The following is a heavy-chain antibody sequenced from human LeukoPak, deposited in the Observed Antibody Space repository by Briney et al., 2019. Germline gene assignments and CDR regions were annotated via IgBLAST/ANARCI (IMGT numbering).Heavy chain of an antibody. CDR1: GFTFSSYS. V-gene: IGHV3-21*01. J-gene: IGHJ4*02. Sequence: GRSLRLSCAASGFTFSSYSMNLVRQAPGKGLEWVSSISSSSSYIYYADSVKGRFTISRDNAKNSLYLQMNSLRAEDTAVYYCARDEGIAVAGTTLFDYWGQGTLVTVSS. D-gene: IGHD6-19*01. CDR2: ISSSSSYI. CDR3: ARDEGIAVAGTTLFDY.